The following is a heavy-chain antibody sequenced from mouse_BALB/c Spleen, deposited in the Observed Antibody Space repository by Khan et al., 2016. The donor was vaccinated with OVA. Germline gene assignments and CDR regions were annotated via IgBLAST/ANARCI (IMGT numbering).Heavy chain of an antibody. J-gene: IGHJ3*01. D-gene: IGHD2-14*01. Sequence: QVQLQQSGAELARPGASVKMSCKASGYTFTSYTIHWIKQRPGQGLEWIGYINPSSGYTNYNQKFKDKATLTADKSSTTAYMQLSSLTSDDSAVYSCARDGDYYRNDGWFAYWGQGTLVTVSA. CDR1: GYTFTSYT. CDR2: INPSSGYT. V-gene: IGHV1-4*01. CDR3: ARDGDYYRNDGWFAY.